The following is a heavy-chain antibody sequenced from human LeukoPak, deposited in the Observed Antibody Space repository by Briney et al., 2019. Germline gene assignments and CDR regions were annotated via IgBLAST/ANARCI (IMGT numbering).Heavy chain of an antibody. CDR3: ARDWASPGPTTI. J-gene: IGHJ4*02. V-gene: IGHV3-48*01. CDR1: GFTFSTNS. Sequence: GGSLRLSCAASGFTFSTNSMSWVRQAPGKGLEWVSCITSSGSVIHYSDSVRGRFTISRDNAKSSLYLQMNSLRAEDTAIYYCARDWASPGPTTIWGQGTLVTVSS. CDR2: ITSSGSVI. D-gene: IGHD5-12*01.